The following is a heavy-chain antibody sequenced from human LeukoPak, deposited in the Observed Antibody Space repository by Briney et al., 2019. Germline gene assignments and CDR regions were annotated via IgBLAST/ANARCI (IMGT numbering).Heavy chain of an antibody. CDR3: ARVGIAAAGQVRASSYYMDV. CDR1: GYTFTGYY. J-gene: IGHJ6*03. D-gene: IGHD6-13*01. Sequence: ASVKVSCKASGYTFTGYYMHWVRQAPGQGLEWMGWINPNSGGTNYAQKFQGRVTMTRDTSISTAYMELSRLRSDDTAVYYCARVGIAAAGQVRASSYYMDVWAKGPRSPSP. V-gene: IGHV1-2*02. CDR2: INPNSGGT.